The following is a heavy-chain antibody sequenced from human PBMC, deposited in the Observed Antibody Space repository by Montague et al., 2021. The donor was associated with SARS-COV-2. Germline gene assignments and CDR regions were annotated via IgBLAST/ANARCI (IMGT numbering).Heavy chain of an antibody. J-gene: IGHJ3*01. D-gene: IGHD3-22*01. CDR2: IHYSEAT. V-gene: IGHV4-39*02. CDR1: GDSITSSRYY. CDR3: ARPIHDNSPDRAFDV. Sequence: SETLSLTCTVSGDSITSSRYYWCCIRQPPGKGLEWIGSIHYSEATYYNPSLKSRLTISVDTSKNHFSLQLTSVTASDSAVYYCARPIHDNSPDRAFDVWGQGTMVTVSS.